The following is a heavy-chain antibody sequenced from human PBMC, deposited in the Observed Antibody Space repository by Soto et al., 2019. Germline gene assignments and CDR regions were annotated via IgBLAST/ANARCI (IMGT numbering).Heavy chain of an antibody. V-gene: IGHV1-58*01. Sequence: SVKVSCKASGFTFTSSAVQWVGQARGQRLEWIGWIVVGSGNTNYAQKFQEGVTITRDMSTSTAYMELSSLRSEDTAVYYCAADQGYSYAYYYYYGMDVWGQGTTVTVS. CDR1: GFTFTSSA. J-gene: IGHJ6*02. CDR2: IVVGSGNT. CDR3: AADQGYSYAYYYYYGMDV. D-gene: IGHD5-18*01.